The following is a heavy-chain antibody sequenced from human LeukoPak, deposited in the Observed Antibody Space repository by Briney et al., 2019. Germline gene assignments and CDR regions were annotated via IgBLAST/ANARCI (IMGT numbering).Heavy chain of an antibody. Sequence: GGSLRLSCAASGFTFSDYYMSWIRQAPGKGLEWVSYISSSGSTIYYADSVKGRFTISWDNAKNSLYLQMNSLRAEDTAVYYCARDLKGIAAAGTYWGDWGQGTLVTVSS. CDR1: GFTFSDYY. CDR2: ISSSGSTI. D-gene: IGHD6-13*01. CDR3: ARDLKGIAAAGTYWGD. V-gene: IGHV3-11*04. J-gene: IGHJ4*02.